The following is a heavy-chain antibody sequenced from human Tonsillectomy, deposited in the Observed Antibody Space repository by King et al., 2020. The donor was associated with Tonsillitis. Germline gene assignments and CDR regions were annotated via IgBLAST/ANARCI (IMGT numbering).Heavy chain of an antibody. CDR1: GGSIRSSSYY. D-gene: IGHD4-11*01. Sequence: QLQESGPGLVKPSEPLSLTCTVSGGSIRSSSYYWGWIRQPPGKGLEWVGGIFYSGSTYYNPSLKSRVTISVDTSKNQFSLKLSSVTAADTAVYYCARLRVTRVFDYWGQGTLVTVSS. V-gene: IGHV4-39*01. CDR2: IFYSGST. J-gene: IGHJ4*02. CDR3: ARLRVTRVFDY.